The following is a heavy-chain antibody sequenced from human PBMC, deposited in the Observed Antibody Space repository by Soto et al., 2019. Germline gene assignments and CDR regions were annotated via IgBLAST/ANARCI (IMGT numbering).Heavy chain of an antibody. CDR3: ARARGSSSHYYYYGMDV. Sequence: SQTLSLTCAISGDSVSSNSAAWNWIRQSPSRGLEWLGRTYYRSKWYNDYAVSVKSRITINPDTSKNQFSLQLNSVTPEDTAVYYCARARGSSSHYYYYGMDVWGQGTTVTVSS. J-gene: IGHJ6*02. CDR2: TYYRSKWYN. CDR1: GDSVSSNSAA. D-gene: IGHD6-6*01. V-gene: IGHV6-1*01.